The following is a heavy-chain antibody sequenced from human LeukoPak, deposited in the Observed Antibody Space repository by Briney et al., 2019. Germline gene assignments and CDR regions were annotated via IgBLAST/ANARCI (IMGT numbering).Heavy chain of an antibody. D-gene: IGHD1-1*01. V-gene: IGHV1-2*02. J-gene: IGHJ4*02. Sequence: GASVKVSCKASAYTFSAFYLQWVRQAPGQGLEWKGWINPHSGDTKFAQTFQGRVTLTTDTPMSIGYMEMSGLKSDDTAVYYCAMGNENAYGLGPMTHWGQGTLVTVSS. CDR3: AMGNENAYGLGPMTH. CDR1: AYTFSAFY. CDR2: INPHSGDT.